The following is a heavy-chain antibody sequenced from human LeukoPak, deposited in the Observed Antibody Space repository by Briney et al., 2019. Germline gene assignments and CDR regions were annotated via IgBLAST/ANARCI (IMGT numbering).Heavy chain of an antibody. Sequence: PSETLSLTCTVSGGSISSGGYYWSWIRQHPGKGLEWIGYIYYSGSTYYNPSLKSRVTISVDTSKNQFSLKLSSVTAADTAVYYCARDLGYGGNSGGVAFDIWGQGTMVTVSS. V-gene: IGHV4-31*03. CDR1: GGSISSGGYY. CDR2: IYYSGST. D-gene: IGHD4-23*01. J-gene: IGHJ3*02. CDR3: ARDLGYGGNSGGVAFDI.